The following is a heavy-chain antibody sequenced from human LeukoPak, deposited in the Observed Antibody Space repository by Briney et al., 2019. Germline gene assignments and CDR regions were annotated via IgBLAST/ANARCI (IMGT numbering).Heavy chain of an antibody. Sequence: GGSLRLSCAASGFTFSSYWMSWVRQAPGKGLEWVANIKQDGSEKYYVDSVKGRFTISRDNAKNSLYLHMNSLRAEDTAVYYCAGDKGTSYLSSFDYWGQGTLVTVSS. CDR1: GFTFSSYW. CDR2: IKQDGSEK. CDR3: AGDKGTSYLSSFDY. J-gene: IGHJ4*02. D-gene: IGHD6-6*01. V-gene: IGHV3-7*01.